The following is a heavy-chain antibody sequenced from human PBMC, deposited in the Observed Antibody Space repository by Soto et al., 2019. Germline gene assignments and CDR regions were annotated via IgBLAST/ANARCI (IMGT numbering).Heavy chain of an antibody. CDR2: LHSGGDT. D-gene: IGHD3-10*01. CDR1: GIPVSSNY. Sequence: EVQLVESGGGLVQPGGSLRLSCVASGIPVSSNYMTWVRQAPGKGLEWVSVLHSGGDTYYANSVKGRFTISRHDSTNTVFLKMHSLTAEDTAVYYCARDGPYYYASRMDVWGQGTTVTVSS. CDR3: ARDGPYYYASRMDV. J-gene: IGHJ6*02. V-gene: IGHV3-53*04.